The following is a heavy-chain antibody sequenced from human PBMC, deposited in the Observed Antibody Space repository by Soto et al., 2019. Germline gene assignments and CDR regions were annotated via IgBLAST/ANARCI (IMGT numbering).Heavy chain of an antibody. CDR3: ARVVYDSSGYYYGGGVDV. CDR1: GGTFSSYA. CDR2: IIPIFGTA. J-gene: IGHJ6*02. V-gene: IGHV1-69*13. D-gene: IGHD3-22*01. Sequence: ASVKVSCKASGGTFSSYAISWVRQAPGQGLEWMGGIIPIFGTANYAKKFQGRVTITADESTSTAYMELSSLRSEDTAVYYCARVVYDSSGYYYGGGVDVWGQGTTVTVSS.